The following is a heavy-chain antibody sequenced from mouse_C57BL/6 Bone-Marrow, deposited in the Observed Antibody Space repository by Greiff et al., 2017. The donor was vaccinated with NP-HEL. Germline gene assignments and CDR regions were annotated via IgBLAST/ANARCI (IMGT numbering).Heavy chain of an antibody. D-gene: IGHD2-3*01. CDR2: INPSPGGT. V-gene: IGHV1-42*01. CDR1: GYSFTGYY. CDR3: ARVGWLLTCFDV. Sequence: VQLQQSGPELVKPGASVKISCKASGYSFTGYYLNWVKQSPEKSLAWIGEINPSPGGTTYNQKFKAEATLTVDKSTSTAYMQLKSLTSEDSAVYYCARVGWLLTCFDVWGTGTTVTVSS. J-gene: IGHJ1*03.